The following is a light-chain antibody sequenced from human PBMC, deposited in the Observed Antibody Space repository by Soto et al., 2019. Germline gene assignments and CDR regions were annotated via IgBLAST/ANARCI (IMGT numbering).Light chain of an antibody. CDR2: DVI. CDR1: SSDVGGYNY. J-gene: IGLJ3*02. CDR3: SSYTSSNTWV. V-gene: IGLV2-14*01. Sequence: QAVVIQPASVSGSPGQSITISCMGTSSDVGGYNYVSWYQQHPGEAPKLIIYDVINRPSGVSNRFSGSKSGNTASLTISGLQPEDETDYYCSSYTSSNTWVFGGGTKLTVL.